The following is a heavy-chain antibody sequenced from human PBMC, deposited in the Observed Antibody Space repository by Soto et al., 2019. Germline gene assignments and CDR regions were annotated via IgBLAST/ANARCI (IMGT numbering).Heavy chain of an antibody. D-gene: IGHD3-9*01. CDR1: GFTFSSYG. V-gene: IGHV3-30*18. CDR2: ISYDGSNK. J-gene: IGHJ4*02. Sequence: QVRLVESGGGVVQPGRSLRLSCAASGFTFSSYGMHWVRQAPGKGLEWVAVISYDGSNKYYADSVKGRFTISRDNSKNTLYLQMNSLRAEDTAVYYCAKDHWGLVIIEGGFDYWGQGTLVTVSS. CDR3: AKDHWGLVIIEGGFDY.